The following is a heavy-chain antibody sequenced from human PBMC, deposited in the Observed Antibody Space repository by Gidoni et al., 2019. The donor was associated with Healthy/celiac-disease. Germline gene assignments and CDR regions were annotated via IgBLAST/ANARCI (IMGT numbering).Heavy chain of an antibody. Sequence: QVQLQQWGAGLLKPSETLSLTCAVYGGSFSGYYWSWIRQPPGKGLEWIGEINHSGSTNYNPSLKSRVTISVDTSKNQFSLKLSSVTAADTAVYYCARGYVRGRLYGMDVWGQGTTVTVSS. J-gene: IGHJ6*02. D-gene: IGHD3-16*01. CDR1: GGSFSGYY. CDR3: ARGYVRGRLYGMDV. CDR2: INHSGST. V-gene: IGHV4-34*01.